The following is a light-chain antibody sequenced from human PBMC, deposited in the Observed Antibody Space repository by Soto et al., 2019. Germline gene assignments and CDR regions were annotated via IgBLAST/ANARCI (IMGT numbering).Light chain of an antibody. CDR1: QDINSY. CDR2: AAS. V-gene: IGKV1D-16*01. Sequence: DVQMTQSPSSLSASVGDSVTITCRASQDINSYLAWYQQKPGNAPKALIYAASSLQTGVPSRFSGSESGTDFTLTINNLQPEDSATYYCQQYRIYPLTFGGGTKVEIK. CDR3: QQYRIYPLT. J-gene: IGKJ4*01.